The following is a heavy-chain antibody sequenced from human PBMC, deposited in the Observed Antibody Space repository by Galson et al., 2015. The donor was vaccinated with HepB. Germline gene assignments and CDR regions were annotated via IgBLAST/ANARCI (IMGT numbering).Heavy chain of an antibody. CDR2: ISNDGGIQ. Sequence: SLRLSCAASGFIFSNYAMHWVRQAPGKVLEWVAVISNDGGIQFYADSVKGRFTISRDNSKNTVYVQMNSLRAEDTAVYYCVRANPRGDVAGSFDIWGQGTMVTVS. V-gene: IGHV3-30-3*01. J-gene: IGHJ3*02. CDR1: GFIFSNYA. D-gene: IGHD6-19*01. CDR3: VRANPRGDVAGSFDI.